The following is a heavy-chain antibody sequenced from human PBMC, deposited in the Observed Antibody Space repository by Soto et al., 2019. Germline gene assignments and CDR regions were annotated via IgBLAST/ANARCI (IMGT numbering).Heavy chain of an antibody. CDR1: GGSISSGGYY. CDR3: ARGNAYYDDSSGYPGSDAFDI. J-gene: IGHJ3*02. D-gene: IGHD3-22*01. CDR2: IYYSGST. Sequence: SETLSLTCTVSGGSISSGGYYWSWIRQHPGKGLEWIGYIYYSGSTYYNPSLKSRVTISVDTSKNQFSLKLSSVAAADTAVYYCARGNAYYDDSSGYPGSDAFDIWGQGTMVTVSS. V-gene: IGHV4-31*03.